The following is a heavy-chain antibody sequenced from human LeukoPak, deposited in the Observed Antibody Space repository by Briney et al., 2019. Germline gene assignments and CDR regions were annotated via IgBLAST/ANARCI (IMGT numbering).Heavy chain of an antibody. V-gene: IGHV3-11*01. D-gene: IGHD1-26*01. CDR2: ISSSGSTI. CDR3: ARAPLGADPYSFDS. CDR1: GFTFSDYY. J-gene: IGHJ4*02. Sequence: GGSLRLSCAASGFTFSDYYMSWIRQAPGKGLEWASYISSSGSTIYYADSVKGRFTISRDNAKNSLYLQMNSLRAEDTAVYYCARAPLGADPYSFDSGGQGPLVTVPS.